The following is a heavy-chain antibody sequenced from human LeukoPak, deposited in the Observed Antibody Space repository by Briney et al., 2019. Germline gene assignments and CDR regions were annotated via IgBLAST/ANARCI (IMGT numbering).Heavy chain of an antibody. CDR1: GFTFGAYS. V-gene: IGHV3-9*01. CDR3: AKGNWGSPFDS. D-gene: IGHD7-27*01. CDR2: ISRNSGTI. J-gene: IGHJ4*02. Sequence: PRGSLRPSCAASGFTFGAYSMHWVQHVPGKDLGWVSGISRNSGTIDYVDSVRGRFTISRDNAKSSLYLQMNSLRADDTALYYCAKGNWGSPFDSWGQGTLVAVSS.